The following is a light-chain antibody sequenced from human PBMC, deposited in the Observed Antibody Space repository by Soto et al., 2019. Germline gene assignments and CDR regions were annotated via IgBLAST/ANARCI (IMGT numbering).Light chain of an antibody. Sequence: EIVLTQSPATLSLSPGERATLSCRASQSVSSYLAWYQQKPGQAPRLLIYDASNRATGIPARFSGSGSGTDFTLTINSLEPEDFAVYYCQQRSNWVFTFGPGTKVDIK. CDR3: QQRSNWVFT. CDR1: QSVSSY. J-gene: IGKJ3*01. V-gene: IGKV3-11*01. CDR2: DAS.